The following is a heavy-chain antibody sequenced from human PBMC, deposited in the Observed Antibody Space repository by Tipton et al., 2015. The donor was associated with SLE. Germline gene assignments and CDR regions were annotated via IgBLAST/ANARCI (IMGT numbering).Heavy chain of an antibody. J-gene: IGHJ4*02. Sequence: LSLTCTVSGYFDSGYYWGWIRQPPGKGLEWVANIKKDGSETYYVGSVKGRFTISRDNAMNSLYLQMNSLRVEDTAVYYCARELGSGYWGQGTLVTVSP. D-gene: IGHD7-27*01. CDR1: GYFDSGYY. CDR2: IKKDGSET. CDR3: ARELGSGY. V-gene: IGHV3-7*01.